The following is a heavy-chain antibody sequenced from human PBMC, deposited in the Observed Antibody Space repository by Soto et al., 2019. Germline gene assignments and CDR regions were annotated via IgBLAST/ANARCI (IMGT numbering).Heavy chain of an antibody. CDR2: ISHDGNTH. Sequence: VQMVESGGGVVQPGKSLRLSCETSGFTFKFYGMHWVRQAPGKGLECVAVISHDGNTHYYADSVKGRFTISRDNSKNTLYLLLNILSLDDSSTYYCAKDRGGDCPDNSCYFGADYWGQGALVTVSS. CDR1: GFTFKFYG. J-gene: IGHJ4*02. V-gene: IGHV3-30*18. D-gene: IGHD2-2*01. CDR3: AKDRGGDCPDNSCYFGADY.